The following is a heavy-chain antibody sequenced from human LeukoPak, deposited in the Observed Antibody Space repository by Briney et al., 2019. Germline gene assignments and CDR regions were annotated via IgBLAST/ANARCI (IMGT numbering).Heavy chain of an antibody. CDR3: ARDYADYVGYFFFDY. D-gene: IGHD4-17*01. Sequence: GGSLSLSCAASGFTFNNYAMNWVRQAPGKGRGWVSSISGVTETTHNADSAKVQFTISMDNSQNTLYLQMNRLRAEDTAVYYCARDYADYVGYFFFDYWGQGTLVTVSS. CDR2: ISGVTETT. CDR1: GFTFNNYA. J-gene: IGHJ4*02. V-gene: IGHV3-23*01.